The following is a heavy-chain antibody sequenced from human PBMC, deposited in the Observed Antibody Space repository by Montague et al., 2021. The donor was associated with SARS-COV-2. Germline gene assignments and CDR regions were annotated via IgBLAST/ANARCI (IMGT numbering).Heavy chain of an antibody. V-gene: IGHV3-48*03. CDR2: ISSSGGTT. CDR1: GFTFSSYE. Sequence: SLRLSCAASGFTFSSYEMNLVRQAPGKGLEWVSYISSSGGTTFYADSVRGRFTISRDNAKNSLYLQMNSLRAEDTAVYYCARESRITMLVVFITSAFDIWGQGTMVTVSS. J-gene: IGHJ3*02. CDR3: ARESRITMLVVFITSAFDI. D-gene: IGHD3-22*01.